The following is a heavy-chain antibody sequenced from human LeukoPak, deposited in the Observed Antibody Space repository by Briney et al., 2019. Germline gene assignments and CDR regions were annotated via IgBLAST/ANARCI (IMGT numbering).Heavy chain of an antibody. CDR1: GGTFSSYA. V-gene: IGHV1-69*01. D-gene: IGHD5-18*01. CDR3: ANYSMVTGYFDY. J-gene: IGHJ4*02. Sequence: SVKVSCKASGGTFSSYAISWVRQAPGQGLEWMGGIIPIFGTANYAQKFHGRVTITADESTSTAYMELSSLRSEDTAVYYCANYSMVTGYFDYWGQGTLVTVSS. CDR2: IIPIFGTA.